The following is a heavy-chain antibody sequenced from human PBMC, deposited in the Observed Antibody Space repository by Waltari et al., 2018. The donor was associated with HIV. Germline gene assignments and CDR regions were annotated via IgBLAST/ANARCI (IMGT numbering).Heavy chain of an antibody. V-gene: IGHV1-2*02. CDR2: INPNSGGT. CDR1: GYTFNGYS. Sequence: QVQLVQSGAEVKKPGASVKVSCKASGYTFNGYSMHWVRQAPGQGLEWMGWINPNSGGTNYAQEFQGRVTITRDTSISTAYMELSRLRSDDTAVYYCARTDYYDSSGYYYDYWGQGTLVTVSS. J-gene: IGHJ4*02. D-gene: IGHD3-22*01. CDR3: ARTDYYDSSGYYYDY.